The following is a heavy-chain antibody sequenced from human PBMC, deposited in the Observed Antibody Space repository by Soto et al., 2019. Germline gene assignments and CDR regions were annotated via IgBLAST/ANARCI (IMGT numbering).Heavy chain of an antibody. CDR1: GFSLTNYV. V-gene: IGHV3-48*01. CDR3: AKAPAGTADY. CDR2: IGGSSSTI. D-gene: IGHD6-13*01. J-gene: IGHJ4*02. Sequence: PGGSLRLSCAASGFSLTNYVMNWVRQAPGKGLEWISSIGGSSSTIFHADSVKGRFTISRDNSKNTLYLQMNSLRAEDTAVYYCAKAPAGTADYWGQGTLVTVSS.